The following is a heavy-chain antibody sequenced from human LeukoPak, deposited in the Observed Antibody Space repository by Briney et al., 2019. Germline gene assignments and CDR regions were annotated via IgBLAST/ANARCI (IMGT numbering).Heavy chain of an antibody. V-gene: IGHV4-39*02. D-gene: IGHD6-19*01. CDR2: IYYSGST. J-gene: IGHJ4*02. Sequence: PSETLSLTCTVSGGSISSSSYYWGWIRQPPGKGLEWIGSIYYSGSTYYNPSLKSRVTISVDTSKNQFSLKLSSVTAADTAVYYCAREDNLGSGSSPNDYWGQGTLVTVSS. CDR1: GGSISSSSYY. CDR3: AREDNLGSGSSPNDY.